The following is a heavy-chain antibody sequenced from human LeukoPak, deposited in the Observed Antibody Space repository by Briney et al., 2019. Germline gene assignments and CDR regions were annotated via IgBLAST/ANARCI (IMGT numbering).Heavy chain of an antibody. J-gene: IGHJ6*03. D-gene: IGHD6-13*01. V-gene: IGHV3-74*01. Sequence: GGSLRLSCAASGFTFSSYWMHWVRQAPGKGLVWVSRINSDGSRSYADSVKGRFTISRDNSKNTLYLQMNSLRAEDTAVYDCARWGRIAAAGTGALYYYYMDVWGKGTTVTISS. CDR2: INSDGSR. CDR3: ARWGRIAAAGTGALYYYYMDV. CDR1: GFTFSSYW.